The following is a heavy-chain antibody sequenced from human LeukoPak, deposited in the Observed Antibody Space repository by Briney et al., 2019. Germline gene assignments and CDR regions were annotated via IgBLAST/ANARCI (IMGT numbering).Heavy chain of an antibody. CDR2: INQDGSKE. Sequence: GGSLRLSCTASGFIFSNYWMTWVRQAPGKGLEWVAQINQDGSKEYYIGSVEARFSISRDNARNSLSLQMNSLRAEDTAVYYCVRDGGVSGYDLLDYWGQGTLVTVSS. CDR1: GFIFSNYW. J-gene: IGHJ4*02. D-gene: IGHD5-12*01. CDR3: VRDGGVSGYDLLDY. V-gene: IGHV3-7*01.